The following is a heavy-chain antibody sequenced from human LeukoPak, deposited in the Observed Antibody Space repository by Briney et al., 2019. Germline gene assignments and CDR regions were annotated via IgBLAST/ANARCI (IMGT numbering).Heavy chain of an antibody. V-gene: IGHV3-7*03. Sequence: PGGSLRLSCAASGFTFSSYWMSWVRQAPGKGLEWVANIKQDGSEKYYVDSVKGRFTISRDNAKNSLYLQMNSLRAEDTAVYYCARGHCSSTSCYEDGDDAFDIWGQGTMVTVSS. D-gene: IGHD2-2*01. CDR1: GFTFSSYW. J-gene: IGHJ3*02. CDR3: ARGHCSSTSCYEDGDDAFDI. CDR2: IKQDGSEK.